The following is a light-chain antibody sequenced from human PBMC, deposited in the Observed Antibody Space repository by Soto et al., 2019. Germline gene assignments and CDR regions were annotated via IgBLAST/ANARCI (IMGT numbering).Light chain of an antibody. Sequence: DIRMTQSPSSLSASVGDTVTITCRASQAISNHLAWFQQRPGKAPKSLICAASTLQSGVPSRFSGSGSGTDFTLTINNLQPEDFATYYCQQCYNYPLTFGPGTRVDVK. CDR3: QQCYNYPLT. CDR2: AAS. V-gene: IGKV1-16*01. CDR1: QAISNH. J-gene: IGKJ3*01.